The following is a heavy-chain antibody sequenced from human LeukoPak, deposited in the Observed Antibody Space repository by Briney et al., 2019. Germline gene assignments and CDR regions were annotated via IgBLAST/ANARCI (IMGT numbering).Heavy chain of an antibody. D-gene: IGHD2-15*01. CDR2: IYSGGST. CDR3: AKGIITPDY. CDR1: GFTVSSNY. V-gene: IGHV3-53*01. J-gene: IGHJ4*02. Sequence: GGSLRLSCAASGFTVSSNYMSWVRQAPGKGLEWVSVIYSGGSTYYADSVKGRFTISRDNSKNTLYLDMNSLRAAEDTAVYHCAKGIITPDYWGQGTLVTVSS.